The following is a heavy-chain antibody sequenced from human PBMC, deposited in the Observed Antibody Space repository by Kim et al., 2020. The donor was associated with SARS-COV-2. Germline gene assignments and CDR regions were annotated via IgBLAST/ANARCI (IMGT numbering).Heavy chain of an antibody. CDR1: GGTFSSYA. Sequence: SVKVSCKASGGTFSSYAISWVRQAPGQGLEWMGGIIPIFGTANYAQKFQGRVTITADESTSTAYMELSSLRSEDTAVYYCARGESGYSSSWAQRYYYYGMDVWGQGTTVTVSS. J-gene: IGHJ6*02. CDR3: ARGESGYSSSWAQRYYYYGMDV. V-gene: IGHV1-69*13. CDR2: IIPIFGTA. D-gene: IGHD6-13*01.